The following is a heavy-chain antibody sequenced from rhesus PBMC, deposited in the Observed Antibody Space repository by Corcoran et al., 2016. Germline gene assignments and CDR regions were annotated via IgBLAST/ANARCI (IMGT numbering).Heavy chain of an antibody. V-gene: IGHV4-169*02. CDR3: ARAPLEWWSFDY. CDR2: IYGSGSST. D-gene: IGHD2-39*02. CDR1: GGSISSSY. J-gene: IGHJ4*01. Sequence: QLQLQESGPGLVKPSETLSVTCAVSGGSISSSYWSWIRQAPGKGLEWIGYIYGSGSSTNYNPSLNSRVTRSVDTSKNQRSLKLSSVTAADTAVYYCARAPLEWWSFDYWGQGVLVTVSS.